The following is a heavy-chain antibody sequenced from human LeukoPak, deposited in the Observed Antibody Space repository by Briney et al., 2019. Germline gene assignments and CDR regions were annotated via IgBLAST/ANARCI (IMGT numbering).Heavy chain of an antibody. Sequence: ASVKVSCKASGYTFTGYYMHWVRQAPGQGLEWMGWINPNSGGTNYAQKFQGRVTMTRDTSISTAYMELSRLRSDDTAVYYCAREPPSYYYDSGGGFDYWGQGTLVTVSS. V-gene: IGHV1-2*02. D-gene: IGHD3-22*01. CDR2: INPNSGGT. J-gene: IGHJ4*02. CDR3: AREPPSYYYDSGGGFDY. CDR1: GYTFTGYY.